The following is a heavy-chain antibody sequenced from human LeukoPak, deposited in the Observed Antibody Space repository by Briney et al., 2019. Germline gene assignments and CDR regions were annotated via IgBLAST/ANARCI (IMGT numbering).Heavy chain of an antibody. CDR3: ARNPMYDSSGYYPDH. J-gene: IGHJ4*01. Sequence: PGGSLRLSCVASGFTFRDYYMSWIRQAPGKGLEWVSYISVNGITMYYADSVQGRFTISRDNAKNSLYLQMNSLRAEDTAVYYCARNPMYDSSGYYPDHWGQGTLVTVSS. CDR1: GFTFRDYY. V-gene: IGHV3-11*01. D-gene: IGHD3-22*01. CDR2: ISVNGITM.